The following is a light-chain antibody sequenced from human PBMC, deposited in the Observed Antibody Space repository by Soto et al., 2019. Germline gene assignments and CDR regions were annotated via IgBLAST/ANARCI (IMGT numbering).Light chain of an antibody. V-gene: IGKV3-20*01. Sequence: SVLTQSPGTLSLSPGERATLSCSASQSVSNNYLAWYQQPPGQAPRLLIYGASNRATGIPDRFSGSGSGTDFTLTISRLEPEDFAAYYCQQCGRASCTFGQGTRVEI. CDR2: GAS. CDR1: QSVSNNY. J-gene: IGKJ5*01. CDR3: QQCGRASCT.